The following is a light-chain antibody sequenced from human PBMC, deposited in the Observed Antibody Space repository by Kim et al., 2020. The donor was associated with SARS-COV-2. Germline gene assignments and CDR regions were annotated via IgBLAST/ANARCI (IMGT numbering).Light chain of an antibody. CDR3: QQRFNWPLA. V-gene: IGKV3-11*01. Sequence: LSPGERATLSCRGSHSVSNYFAWYQQKPGQAPRLLIYDASNRATSIPARFSGSGSGTDCTLTISSLEPEDFAIYYCQQRFNWPLAFGGGTKVDIK. CDR1: HSVSNY. J-gene: IGKJ4*01. CDR2: DAS.